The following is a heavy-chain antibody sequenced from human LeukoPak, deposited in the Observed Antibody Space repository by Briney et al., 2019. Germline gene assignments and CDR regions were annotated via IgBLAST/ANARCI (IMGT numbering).Heavy chain of an antibody. Sequence: ASVKVSCKASGYTFTSYGISWVRQAPGQGLEWMGWISAYNGNTNYAQKLQGRVTMTTDTSTGTAYMELRSLRSDDTAVYYCARGPLGIAAAYFDYWGQGTLVTVSS. J-gene: IGHJ4*02. V-gene: IGHV1-18*01. CDR1: GYTFTSYG. D-gene: IGHD6-13*01. CDR2: ISAYNGNT. CDR3: ARGPLGIAAAYFDY.